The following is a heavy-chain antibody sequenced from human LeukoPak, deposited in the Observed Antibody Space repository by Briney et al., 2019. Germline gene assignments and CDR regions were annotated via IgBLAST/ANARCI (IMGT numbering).Heavy chain of an antibody. CDR1: YF. D-gene: IGHD1-7*01. CDR2: ISSTGSSI. J-gene: IGHJ3*02. CDR3: VRDGGFPGTTGTYEI. Sequence: YFWGWIRQSPGKGLEWISYISSTGSSIYYADSVKGRFTISRDNAIDSLYLEMNSLRVEDTAVYYCVRDGGFPGTTGTYEIWGQGTMVTVSS. V-gene: IGHV3-11*04.